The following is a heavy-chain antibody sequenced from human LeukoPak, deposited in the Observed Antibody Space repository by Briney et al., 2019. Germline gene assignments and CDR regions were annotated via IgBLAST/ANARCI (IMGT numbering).Heavy chain of an antibody. CDR3: AREVLTGSSWTGRRGRYFDY. CDR2: INPNSGGT. Sequence: ASVKVSCKASGYTLTAYYIYWVRQAPGQGLEWMGRINPNSGGTNYAQKFQGRVTMTRDTSISTAYMELSRLRSDDTAVYYCAREVLTGSSWTGRRGRYFDYWGQGTLVTVSS. V-gene: IGHV1-2*06. J-gene: IGHJ4*02. D-gene: IGHD6-13*01. CDR1: GYTLTAYY.